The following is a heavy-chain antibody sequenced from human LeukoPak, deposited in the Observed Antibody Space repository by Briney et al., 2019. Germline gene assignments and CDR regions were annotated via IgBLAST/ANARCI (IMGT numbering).Heavy chain of an antibody. V-gene: IGHV4-59*08. Sequence: PSETLSLTCTVSGGSIRSYYWSWIRQPPGKGPEWIGYIHHSGSTKHNPYLKSRVTISVDTSKSQFSLKLSSVTAADTAVYYCARHAAVEGSSGWSPLWWFDPWGQGTLVTVSS. CDR1: GGSIRSYY. CDR2: IHHSGST. CDR3: ARHAAVEGSSGWSPLWWFDP. D-gene: IGHD6-19*01. J-gene: IGHJ5*02.